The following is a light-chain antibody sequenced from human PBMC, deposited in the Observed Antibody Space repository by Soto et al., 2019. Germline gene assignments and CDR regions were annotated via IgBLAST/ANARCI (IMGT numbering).Light chain of an antibody. CDR3: QQYGSSPPYT. J-gene: IGKJ2*01. CDR1: QSVSNKY. CDR2: GSS. Sequence: EVVLTQSPGTLSLSPGERATLSSRASQSVSNKYLAWYQQKPGQAPRLLIFGSSDRATGIPDRFSGSGSGTDFTLTISRLEPEDFAVYYCQQYGSSPPYTFGQGTKLEIK. V-gene: IGKV3-20*01.